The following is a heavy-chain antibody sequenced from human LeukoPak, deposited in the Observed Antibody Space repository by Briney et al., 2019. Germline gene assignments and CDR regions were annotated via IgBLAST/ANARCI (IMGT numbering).Heavy chain of an antibody. V-gene: IGHV4-34*01. D-gene: IGHD2-2*02. CDR1: GGSFSGYY. CDR3: ARGGSVLSTYQLRYPTGGYFQH. CDR2: INHSGST. Sequence: KPSETLSLTCAVYGGSFSGYYWSWIRQPPGKGLEWIGEINHSGSTNYNPSLKSRVTISVDTSKNQFSLKLSSVTAADTAVYYRARGGSVLSTYQLRYPTGGYFQHWGQGTLVTVSS. J-gene: IGHJ1*01.